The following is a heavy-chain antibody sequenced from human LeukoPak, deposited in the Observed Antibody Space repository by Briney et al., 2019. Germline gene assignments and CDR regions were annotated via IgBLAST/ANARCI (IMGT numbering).Heavy chain of an antibody. V-gene: IGHV1-69*05. CDR2: IIPIFGTA. CDR3: ARGDSSGYDYFDY. D-gene: IGHD3-22*01. J-gene: IGHJ4*02. Sequence: ASVKVSCKASGGTFSSYAISWVRQAPGQGLEWMGGIIPIFGTANYAQKFQGRVTVTTDESTSTAYMELSSLRSEDTAVYYCARGDSSGYDYFDYWGQGTLVTVSS. CDR1: GGTFSSYA.